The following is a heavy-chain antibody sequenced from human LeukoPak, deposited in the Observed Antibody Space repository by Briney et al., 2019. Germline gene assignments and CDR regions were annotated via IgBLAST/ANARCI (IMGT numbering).Heavy chain of an antibody. V-gene: IGHV4-59*08. CDR3: ASRLVIGASFDY. Sequence: SETLSLTCTVSGVSIGGFNWTWIRQPPGKALECIGYIYYTGSPNYNPSLKTLVTMAVDTSKKQFSLKLTSVTAADTAVYYCASRLVIGASFDYWGEGAMVTVSS. CDR1: GVSIGGFN. J-gene: IGHJ4*02. CDR2: IYYTGSP. D-gene: IGHD3-16*01.